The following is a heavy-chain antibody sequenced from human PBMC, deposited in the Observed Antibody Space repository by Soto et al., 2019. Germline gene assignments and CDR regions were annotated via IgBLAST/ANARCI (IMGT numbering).Heavy chain of an antibody. D-gene: IGHD6-13*01. CDR2: ISSSSSYI. V-gene: IGHV3-21*01. Sequence: GGSLRLSCAASGFTFSSYSMNWVRQALGKGLEWVSSISSSSSYIYYADSVKGRFTISRDNAKNSLYLQMNSLRAEDTAVYYCAREYSSSWYSYGVDYWGQGTLVTVSS. CDR3: AREYSSSWYSYGVDY. J-gene: IGHJ4*02. CDR1: GFTFSSYS.